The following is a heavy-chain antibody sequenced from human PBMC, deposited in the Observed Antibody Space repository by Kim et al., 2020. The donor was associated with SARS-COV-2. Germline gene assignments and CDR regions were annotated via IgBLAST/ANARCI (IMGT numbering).Heavy chain of an antibody. J-gene: IGHJ6*02. D-gene: IGHD6-13*01. CDR3: AGGHYSL. V-gene: IGHV3-7*04. CDR2: IKSDGSEI. Sequence: GGSLRLSRAASGFTFSDHYMSWIRQAPGKGLEWVANIKSDGSEIYHVDSVKGRFTISRDNAKNSVFLQMNSLRAEDTALYYCAGGHYSLWGQGTTVTVSS. CDR1: GFTFSDHY.